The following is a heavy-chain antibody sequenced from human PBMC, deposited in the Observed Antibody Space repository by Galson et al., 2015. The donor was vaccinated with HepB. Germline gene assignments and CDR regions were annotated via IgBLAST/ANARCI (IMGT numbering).Heavy chain of an antibody. Sequence: SLRLSCAASGFTFSSYAMHWVRQAPGKGLEYVSAISSNGGSTYYADSVKGRFTISRDNSKNTLYLQMGSLRAEDMAVYYCARGCGGDCYSCDYWGQGTLVTVSS. J-gene: IGHJ4*02. CDR2: ISSNGGST. D-gene: IGHD2-21*02. V-gene: IGHV3-64*02. CDR1: GFTFSSYA. CDR3: ARGCGGDCYSCDY.